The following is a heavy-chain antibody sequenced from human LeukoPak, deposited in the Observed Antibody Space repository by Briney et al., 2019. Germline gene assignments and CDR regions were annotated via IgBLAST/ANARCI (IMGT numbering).Heavy chain of an antibody. J-gene: IGHJ4*02. CDR1: GGSISSSSYY. V-gene: IGHV4-39*07. CDR3: ARESLSITIFGVVIAEFDY. Sequence: SETLSLTCTVSGGSISSSSYYWGWIRQPPGKGLEWIGSIYYSGSTYYNPSLKSRVTISVDTSKNQFSLKLSSVTAADTAVYYCARESLSITIFGVVIAEFDYWGQGTLVTVSS. CDR2: IYYSGST. D-gene: IGHD3-3*01.